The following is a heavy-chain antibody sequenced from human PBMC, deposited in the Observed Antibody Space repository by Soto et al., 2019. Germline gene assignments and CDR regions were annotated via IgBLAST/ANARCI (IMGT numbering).Heavy chain of an antibody. CDR3: AHRVLRTVFGLVTTTAIYFDF. Sequence: QITLNESGPTVVRPTETLTLTCRFSGFSLTTSGVGVGWIRQSPGKAPEWLALIYWDDDKRYSASLKSRLTITKDTSKNQLVLTVSELDPTDTATYYCAHRVLRTVFGLVTTTAIYFDFWGQGTPVDVSS. CDR1: GFSLTTSGVG. CDR2: IYWDDDK. D-gene: IGHD3-3*01. J-gene: IGHJ4*02. V-gene: IGHV2-5*02.